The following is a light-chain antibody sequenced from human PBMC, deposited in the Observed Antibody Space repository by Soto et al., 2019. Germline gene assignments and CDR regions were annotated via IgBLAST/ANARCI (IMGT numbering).Light chain of an antibody. CDR3: QQRSNWPRIT. CDR1: QRITTY. J-gene: IGKJ5*01. CDR2: EAS. Sequence: EIILTQSPVTLSVSPGERATLSCRASQRITTYLAWYQQKPGQAPRLLIYEASNRATGIPARFSGSGSGTDFTLTISSLEPEDFAVYYCQQRSNWPRITFGQGTRLEIK. V-gene: IGKV3-11*01.